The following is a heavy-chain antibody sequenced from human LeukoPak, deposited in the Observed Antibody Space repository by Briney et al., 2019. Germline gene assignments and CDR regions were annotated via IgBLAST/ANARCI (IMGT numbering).Heavy chain of an antibody. V-gene: IGHV4-34*01. CDR2: INHSGST. Sequence: PSETLSLTCAVYGGSFSGCYWSWIRQPPGKGLEWIGEINHSGSTNYNPSLRSRVTISVDTSKNQFSLKLSSVTAADTAVYYCARAPNSGYSYRSGMYYYYGMDVWGKGTTVTVSS. J-gene: IGHJ6*04. CDR3: ARAPNSGYSYRSGMYYYYGMDV. CDR1: GGSFSGCY. D-gene: IGHD5-18*01.